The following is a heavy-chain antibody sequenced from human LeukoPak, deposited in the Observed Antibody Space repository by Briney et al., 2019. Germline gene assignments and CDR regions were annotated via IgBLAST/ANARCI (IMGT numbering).Heavy chain of an antibody. V-gene: IGHV4-59*12. Sequence: SETLSLTCTFSGGSISSYYWSWIRQPPGKGLEWIGYIYYSGSTNYNPSLKSRVTISVDTSKNQFSLKLSSVTAADTAVYYCARKGYEAAFDIWGQGTMVTVSS. CDR2: IYYSGST. CDR1: GGSISSYY. CDR3: ARKGYEAAFDI. J-gene: IGHJ3*02. D-gene: IGHD5-12*01.